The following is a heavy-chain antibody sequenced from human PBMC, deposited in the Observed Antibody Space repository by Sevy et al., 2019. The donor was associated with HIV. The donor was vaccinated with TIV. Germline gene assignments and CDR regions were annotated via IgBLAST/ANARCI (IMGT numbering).Heavy chain of an antibody. CDR2: INESGIT. V-gene: IGHV4-34*01. D-gene: IGHD2-2*01. Sequence: SETLSLTCAVHDGSFSGYYWNWIRQLPGKGLEWIGEINESGITYYNPSLKSRVTISVDTSKKQFSLRLNSVTAVNSAVYFCARSPPVVVVPGAPSWFDPWGQGTLVTVSS. CDR1: DGSFSGYY. CDR3: ARSPPVVVVPGAPSWFDP. J-gene: IGHJ5*02.